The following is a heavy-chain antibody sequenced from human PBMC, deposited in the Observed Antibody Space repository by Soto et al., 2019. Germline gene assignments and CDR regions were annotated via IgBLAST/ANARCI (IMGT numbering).Heavy chain of an antibody. Sequence: ASVKVSCKVSGYTLTELSMHWVRQAPGKGLEWMGGFDPEDGETIYAQKFQGRVTMTEDTSTDTAYMELSSLRSEDTAVYYCATSCWRTTVVTRDFDYWGQGTLVTVSS. V-gene: IGHV1-24*01. J-gene: IGHJ4*02. CDR1: GYTLTELS. CDR3: ATSCWRTTVVTRDFDY. D-gene: IGHD4-17*01. CDR2: FDPEDGET.